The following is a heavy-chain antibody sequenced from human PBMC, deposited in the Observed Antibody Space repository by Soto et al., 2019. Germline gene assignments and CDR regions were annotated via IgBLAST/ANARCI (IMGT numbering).Heavy chain of an antibody. D-gene: IGHD4-17*01. V-gene: IGHV1-69*13. Sequence: ASVKVSCKASGGTFSRYTISWVRQAPGQGLEWMGGIIPLFGTANYAQKFQGRVTITAHESTSTAYMQLSSLRSEDTAVYYCAREGYSDYGKPFDYWGQGTLVTVSS. CDR3: AREGYSDYGKPFDY. CDR2: IIPLFGTA. J-gene: IGHJ4*02. CDR1: GGTFSRYT.